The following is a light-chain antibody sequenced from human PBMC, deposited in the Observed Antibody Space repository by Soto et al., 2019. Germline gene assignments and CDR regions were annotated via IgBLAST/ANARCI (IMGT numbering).Light chain of an antibody. CDR3: QQYNNWWT. CDR2: GAS. V-gene: IGKV3-15*01. Sequence: EIVMTQSPATLSVSPGERATLSCRASQSVSNNLAWYQKKPGQAPSLLIYGASTRATGIPARFSGRGSGTEFTLTISSLQSEDFAVYYCQQYNNWWTFGQGTRVDIK. CDR1: QSVSNN. J-gene: IGKJ1*01.